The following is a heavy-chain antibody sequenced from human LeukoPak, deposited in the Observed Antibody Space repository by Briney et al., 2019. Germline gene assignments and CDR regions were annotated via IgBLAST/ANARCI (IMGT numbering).Heavy chain of an antibody. J-gene: IGHJ5*02. CDR2: IIPIFGTA. CDR1: GGTFSSYA. D-gene: IGHD1-26*01. Sequence: ASVKVSCKASGGTFSSYAISWVRQAPGQGLEWMGGIIPIFGTANYAQKFQGRVTITADESTSTAYMELSSLRSEDTAVYYCARERVLVGATGWNNWFDPWGQGTLVTVSS. V-gene: IGHV1-69*13. CDR3: ARERVLVGATGWNNWFDP.